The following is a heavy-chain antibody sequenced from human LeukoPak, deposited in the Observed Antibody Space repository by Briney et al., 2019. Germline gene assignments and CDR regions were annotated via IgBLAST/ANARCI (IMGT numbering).Heavy chain of an antibody. J-gene: IGHJ4*02. Sequence: ASVKVSCKASGYTFTGYYMHWVRQAPGQGLEWMGWINPKSGGTNYAQKLQGRDTMTRDTSISTAYMELSRMTSDDTAVYYCATSGGTSGPELDCWGQGTLVTVSS. V-gene: IGHV1-2*02. D-gene: IGHD3-3*01. CDR3: ATSGGTSGPELDC. CDR1: GYTFTGYY. CDR2: INPKSGGT.